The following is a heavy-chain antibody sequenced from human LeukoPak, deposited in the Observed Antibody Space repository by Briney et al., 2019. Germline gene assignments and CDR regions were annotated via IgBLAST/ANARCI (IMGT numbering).Heavy chain of an antibody. J-gene: IGHJ3*01. CDR1: GFSLSSCG. Sequence: GGSLRLSCAASGFSLSSCGIHWVRQAPGKGLEWVAVIWANGINTYYADSVKGRFTFSRDNSKSTLYLQMNSLRAEDTAVYYCARERGPYDAFDVWGQGTLVTVSS. V-gene: IGHV3-33*01. CDR2: IWANGINT. D-gene: IGHD3-10*01. CDR3: ARERGPYDAFDV.